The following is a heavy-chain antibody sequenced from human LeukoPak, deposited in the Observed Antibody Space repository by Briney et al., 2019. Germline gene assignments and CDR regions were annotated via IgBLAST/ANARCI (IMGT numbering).Heavy chain of an antibody. CDR3: ATTGVVMSGFAEGSFDY. J-gene: IGHJ4*02. D-gene: IGHD5-12*01. CDR1: GYTFTSYY. Sequence: ASVKVSCKASGYTFTSYYMHWVRQAPGQGLEWMGIINPSGGSTSYAQKFRGRVTMTRDTSTSTVYMELSSLRSEDTAVYYCATTGVVMSGFAEGSFDYWGQGTLVTVSS. CDR2: INPSGGST. V-gene: IGHV1-46*03.